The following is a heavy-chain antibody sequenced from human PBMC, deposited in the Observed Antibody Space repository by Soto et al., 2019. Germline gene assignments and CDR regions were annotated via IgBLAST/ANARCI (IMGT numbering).Heavy chain of an antibody. Sequence: QVQLVQSGAEVKKPGASVKVSCKASGYTFTSYDINWVRQATGQGLEWMGWMNPNSGNTGYAQKCXXRXXMTRNTSMSTAYMELSSLRSEDTAVYYCASERSAGTGWFDPWGQGTLVTVSS. CDR1: GYTFTSYD. V-gene: IGHV1-8*01. CDR2: MNPNSGNT. CDR3: ASERSAGTGWFDP. D-gene: IGHD6-13*01. J-gene: IGHJ5*02.